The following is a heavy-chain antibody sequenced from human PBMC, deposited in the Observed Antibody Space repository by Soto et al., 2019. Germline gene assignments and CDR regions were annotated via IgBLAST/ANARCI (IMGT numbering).Heavy chain of an antibody. D-gene: IGHD3-22*01. V-gene: IGHV4-34*01. CDR2: INHSGST. CDR1: GGSFSCYY. J-gene: IGHJ4*02. Sequence: PSETLSLTCAVYGGSFSCYYWSWIRQPPGKGLEWIGEINHSGSTNYNPSLKSRVTISVDTSKNQLSLKLSSVTAADTAVYYCARGLYTMIVVVTTFDYWGQGTLVTVSS. CDR3: ARGLYTMIVVVTTFDY.